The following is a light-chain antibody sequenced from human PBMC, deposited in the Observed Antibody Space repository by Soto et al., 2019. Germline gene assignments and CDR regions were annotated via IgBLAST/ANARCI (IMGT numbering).Light chain of an antibody. CDR1: QSVNSN. CDR2: GIS. J-gene: IGKJ5*01. CDR3: QQHGQWPIT. Sequence: EIVMTQSPATLSVSPGERATLSCRASQSVNSNYLAWYQQKPGQAPRLLIYGISKRATDIPVRFSGSGSGTEFTLTISSLQPEDFATYYCQQHGQWPITFGQGTRLAIK. V-gene: IGKV3D-15*01.